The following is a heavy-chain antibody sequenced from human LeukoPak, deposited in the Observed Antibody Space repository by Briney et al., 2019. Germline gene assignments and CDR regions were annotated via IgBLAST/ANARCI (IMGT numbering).Heavy chain of an antibody. CDR2: ISSSSSYI. CDR1: GFTFSSYS. D-gene: IGHD6-13*01. V-gene: IGHV3-21*01. CDR3: ARDVVYSSSWYDEDY. J-gene: IGHJ4*02. Sequence: GGSLRLSCAASGFTFSSYSMNWVRQAPGKGLEWVSSISSSSSYIYYADSVKGRFTISRDNAKNSLYLQMNSLRAEDTAVYYCARDVVYSSSWYDEDYWGQGTLVTVSS.